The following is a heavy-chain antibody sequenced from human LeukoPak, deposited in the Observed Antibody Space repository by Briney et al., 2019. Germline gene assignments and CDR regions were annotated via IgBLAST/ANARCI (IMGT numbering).Heavy chain of an antibody. J-gene: IGHJ4*02. CDR3: ARGARGVSGYYFDF. CDR2: INWDGGST. Sequence: GGSLRLSCAASGFTFDDYGMSWVRQAPGKGLEWVSGINWDGGSTGYADSVKGRFTISRDNAKNSLYLQMNSLRAEDTALYYCARGARGVSGYYFDFWGQGTLVTVSS. D-gene: IGHD3-10*01. V-gene: IGHV3-20*04. CDR1: GFTFDDYG.